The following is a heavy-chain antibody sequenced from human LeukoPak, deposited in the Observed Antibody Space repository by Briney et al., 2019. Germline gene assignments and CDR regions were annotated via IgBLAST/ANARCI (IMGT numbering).Heavy chain of an antibody. CDR1: GFIFDDYA. CDR2: ISWNSGSI. V-gene: IGHV3-9*01. Sequence: GGSLRLSCAASGFIFDDYAMHWVRQAPGKGLEWVSGISWNSGSIGYADSVKGRFTISRDNAKNSLYLQMNSLRAEDTAVYYCARDPRDIVVVVAATDGAWFDPWGQGTLVTVSS. D-gene: IGHD2-15*01. CDR3: ARDPRDIVVVVAATDGAWFDP. J-gene: IGHJ5*02.